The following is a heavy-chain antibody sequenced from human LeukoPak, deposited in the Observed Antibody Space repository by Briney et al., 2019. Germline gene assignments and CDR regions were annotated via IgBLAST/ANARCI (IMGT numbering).Heavy chain of an antibody. V-gene: IGHV1-2*04. CDR3: ARGLPTYYYDSSGYNDY. Sequence: ASVTVSCKASGYTFTGYYMHWVRQAPGQGLEWMGWINPNSGGTNYAQKFQGWVTMTRDTSISTAYMELSRLRSDDTAVYYCARGLPTYYYDSSGYNDYWGQGTLVTVSS. CDR2: INPNSGGT. D-gene: IGHD3-22*01. CDR1: GYTFTGYY. J-gene: IGHJ4*02.